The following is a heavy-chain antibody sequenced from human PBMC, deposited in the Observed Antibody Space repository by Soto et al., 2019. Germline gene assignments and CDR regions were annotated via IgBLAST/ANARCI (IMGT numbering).Heavy chain of an antibody. V-gene: IGHV1-18*04. CDR1: GYTFPSYG. J-gene: IGHJ6*01. D-gene: IGHD3-10*01. CDR3: ARENMDYYYYYGMYV. Sequence: ASVKVSCKASGYTFPSYGISWVRQAPGQGLERMGWISAYNGNTNDAQRLQRRVTMTTETSTRTAYMELRILRSDDTAVYYCARENMDYYYYYGMYVWGQGTTVTVSS. CDR2: ISAYNGNT.